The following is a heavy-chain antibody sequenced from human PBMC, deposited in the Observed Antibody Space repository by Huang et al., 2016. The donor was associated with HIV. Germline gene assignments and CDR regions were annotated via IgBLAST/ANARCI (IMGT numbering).Heavy chain of an antibody. D-gene: IGHD1-7*01. V-gene: IGHV3-21*06. CDR3: ARRYNWNYVAHGFDI. CDR2: ISVSSTYI. J-gene: IGHJ3*02. Sequence: EVQLVESGGGLVRPGGSLTLSCAASGFTFSDYSMSWVRQAPGKGLEWVSHISVSSTYIYYVDSVKGRFAISRDNAKNLLFLQMNSLRAEDTALYYCARRYNWNYVAHGFDIWGQGTMVTVSS. CDR1: GFTFSDYS.